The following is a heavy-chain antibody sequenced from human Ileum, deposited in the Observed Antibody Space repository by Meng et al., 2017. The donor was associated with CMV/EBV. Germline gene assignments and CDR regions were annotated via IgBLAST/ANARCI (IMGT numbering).Heavy chain of an antibody. V-gene: IGHV4-30-4*08. CDR1: NGSVSSADSY. Sequence: SETLSLTCSVSNGSVSSADSYWTLIRQPPGKGLEYIGYIHHSGNTHYYPSLRGRVSISVETSENQFSLKLDSVSAADTAVYYCARGTLWWFTDYWGQGTLVTVSS. CDR2: IHHSGNT. CDR3: ARGTLWWFTDY. J-gene: IGHJ4*02. D-gene: IGHD2-8*02.